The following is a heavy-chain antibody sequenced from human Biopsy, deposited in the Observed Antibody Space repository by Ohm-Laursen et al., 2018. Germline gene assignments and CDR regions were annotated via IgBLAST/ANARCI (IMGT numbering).Heavy chain of an antibody. CDR1: GGSFSTYY. V-gene: IGHV4-59*01. J-gene: IGHJ3*02. Sequence: SETLSLTCSVSGGSFSTYYWTWIRQPPGKGLEWIACIDYRGSTNYNPSLKSRVSISIDTSKNQLSLRLKSVTAADTAVYYCARVSRSIYDSTFDSFNIWGPGTMVTVSS. CDR2: IDYRGST. CDR3: ARVSRSIYDSTFDSFNI. D-gene: IGHD3-22*01.